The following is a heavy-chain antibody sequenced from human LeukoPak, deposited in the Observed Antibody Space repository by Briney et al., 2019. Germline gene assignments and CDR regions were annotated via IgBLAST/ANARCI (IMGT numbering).Heavy chain of an antibody. D-gene: IGHD3-16*01. CDR3: ARCLRNYFDY. V-gene: IGHV4-59*08. Sequence: SETLSLTRTVSGGSISSYYWSWIRQPPGKGLEWIGYIYYSGSTNYNPSLKSRVTISVDTSKNQFSLKLSSVTAADTAVYYCARCLRNYFDYWGQGTLVTVSS. CDR1: GGSISSYY. CDR2: IYYSGST. J-gene: IGHJ4*02.